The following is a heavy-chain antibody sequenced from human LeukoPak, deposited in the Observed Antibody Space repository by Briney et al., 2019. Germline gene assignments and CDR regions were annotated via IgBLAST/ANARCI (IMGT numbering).Heavy chain of an antibody. CDR3: ARGEWYYGSGSYDWFDP. CDR2: IYHSGST. Sequence: SETLSLTCAVSGGSISSGGYSWSWIRQPPGKGLEWIGYIYHSGSTYYNPSLKSRVTISVDRSKNQFFLKLSSVTAADTAVYYCARGEWYYGSGSYDWFDPWGQGTLVTVSS. CDR1: GGSISSGGYS. J-gene: IGHJ5*02. V-gene: IGHV4-30-2*01. D-gene: IGHD3-10*01.